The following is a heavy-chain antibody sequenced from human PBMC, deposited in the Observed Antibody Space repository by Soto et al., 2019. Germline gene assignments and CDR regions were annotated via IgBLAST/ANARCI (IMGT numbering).Heavy chain of an antibody. CDR1: GGSISSYY. J-gene: IGHJ6*02. CDR3: ARVPIVVVTAIPSHYYYYYGMDV. D-gene: IGHD2-21*02. CDR2: IYYSGST. V-gene: IGHV4-59*01. Sequence: SETLSLTCTVSGGSISSYYWSWIRQPPGKGLEWIGYIYYSGSTNYNPSLKSRVTITVDASKNQFSLKLSSVTAADTAVYYCARVPIVVVTAIPSHYYYYYGMDVWGQGTTVTVSS.